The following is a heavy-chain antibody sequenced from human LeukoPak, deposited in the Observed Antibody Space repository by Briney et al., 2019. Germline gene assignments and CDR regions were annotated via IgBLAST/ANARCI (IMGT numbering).Heavy chain of an antibody. CDR2: ISSSGSTI. V-gene: IGHV3-48*04. CDR1: GFTFSSYW. J-gene: IGHJ4*02. Sequence: GGSLRLSCAASGFTFSSYWMSWVRQAPGKGLEWVSYISSSGSTIYYADSVKGRFTISRDNAKNSLYLQMNSLRAEDTAVYYCARVTSCSGGSCYLGFDYWGQGTLVTVSS. D-gene: IGHD2-15*01. CDR3: ARVTSCSGGSCYLGFDY.